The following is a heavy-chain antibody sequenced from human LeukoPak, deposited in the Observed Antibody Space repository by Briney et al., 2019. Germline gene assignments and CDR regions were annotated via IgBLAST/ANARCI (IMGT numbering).Heavy chain of an antibody. CDR3: AKDRYGNGQTFDS. J-gene: IGHJ4*02. CDR1: GFIFSRYT. CDR2: IMPNGDYI. Sequence: SGGSLRLSCAASGFIFSRYTMNWVRQAPGKGLEWVSSIMPNGDYIYYADSMKGRFTISRDNAKNSLYLEMSSLRAEDTAVYYCAKDRYGNGQTFDSWGQGTLVTVSS. V-gene: IGHV3-21*01. D-gene: IGHD3-16*02.